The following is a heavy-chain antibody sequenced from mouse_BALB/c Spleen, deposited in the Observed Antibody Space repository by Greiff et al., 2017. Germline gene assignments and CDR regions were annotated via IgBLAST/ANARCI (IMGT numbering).Heavy chain of an antibody. J-gene: IGHJ2*01. D-gene: IGHD2-4*01. CDR3: ALYDYFYYFDY. V-gene: IGHV1-7*01. CDR2: INPSTGYT. CDR1: GYTFTSYW. Sequence: QVQLQQPGAELAKPGASVKMSCKASGYTFTSYWMHWVKQRPGQGLEWIGYINPSTGYTEYNQKFKDKATLTADKSSSTAYMQLSSLTSEDSAVYYCALYDYFYYFDYWGQGTTLTVSS.